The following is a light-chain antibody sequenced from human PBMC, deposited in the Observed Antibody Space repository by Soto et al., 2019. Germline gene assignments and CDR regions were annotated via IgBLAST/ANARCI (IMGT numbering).Light chain of an antibody. V-gene: IGLV4-69*01. CDR1: SGHINYA. CDR2: VSSDGSH. Sequence: QSVLTQSPSASASLGASVKLTCTLSSGHINYAIAWHQQQPEKCPRYLMKVSSDGSHNKGDGIPDRFSGSRSGAERYLNIYLIQSEDEADYFCPTVGTGIETVFGGGTKLTVL. CDR3: PTVGTGIETV. J-gene: IGLJ3*02.